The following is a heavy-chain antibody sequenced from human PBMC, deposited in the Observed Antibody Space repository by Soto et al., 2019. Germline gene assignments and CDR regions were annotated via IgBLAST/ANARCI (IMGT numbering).Heavy chain of an antibody. CDR2: MNPNSGNT. CDR1: GYTFTNYD. D-gene: IGHD2-2*01. CDR3: ARRYCSSISCSFDY. V-gene: IGHV1-8*01. J-gene: IGHJ4*02. Sequence: GASVKVSCKASGYTFTNYDINWVRQAPGQGLEWMGWMNPNSGNTVCAQKFQGRVTMTRSTSISTAYMEVNSLESEDTAVYYCARRYCSSISCSFDYWGQGTQVTVSS.